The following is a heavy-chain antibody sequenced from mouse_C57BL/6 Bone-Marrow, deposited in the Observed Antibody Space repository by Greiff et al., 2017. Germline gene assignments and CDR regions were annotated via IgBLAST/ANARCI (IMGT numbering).Heavy chain of an antibody. Sequence: QVQLQQPGAELVMPGASVKLSCKASGYTFTSYWMHWVKQRPGQGLEWIGEIDPSDSYTNYNQKFKGKSTLTVDKSSSTAYMQLSSLTSEDSAVYYCAREGLNWYYFDYWGQGTTLTVSS. CDR3: AREGLNWYYFDY. CDR1: GYTFTSYW. J-gene: IGHJ2*01. V-gene: IGHV1-69*01. D-gene: IGHD3-3*01. CDR2: IDPSDSYT.